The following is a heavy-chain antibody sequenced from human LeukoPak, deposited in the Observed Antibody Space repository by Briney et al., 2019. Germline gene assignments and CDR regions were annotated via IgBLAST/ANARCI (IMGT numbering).Heavy chain of an antibody. J-gene: IGHJ4*02. CDR2: IYTSGST. CDR3: ARERYYYDSSGYRFDY. CDR1: GGSISSYY. D-gene: IGHD3-22*01. Sequence: SETPSLTCTVSGGSISSYYWSWIRQPAGKGLEWIGRIYTSGSTNYNPSLKSRVTMSVDTSKNQFSLKLSSVTAADTAVYYCARERYYYDSSGYRFDYWGQGTLVTVSS. V-gene: IGHV4-4*07.